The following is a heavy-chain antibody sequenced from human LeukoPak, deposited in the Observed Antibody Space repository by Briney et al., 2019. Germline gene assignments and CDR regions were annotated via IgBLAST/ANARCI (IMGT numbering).Heavy chain of an antibody. Sequence: SETPSLTCAVSGGSFTHYYWSWIRQAPGKGLQWIGYIYSSGTTKYNPSLKSRVTISLDMPNNQISLILTSVTAADTAVYYCARGRAWELPDYFQLWGQGTLVTVSS. CDR3: ARGRAWELPDYFQL. J-gene: IGHJ1*01. CDR2: IYSSGTT. CDR1: GGSFTHYY. D-gene: IGHD1-26*01. V-gene: IGHV4-59*08.